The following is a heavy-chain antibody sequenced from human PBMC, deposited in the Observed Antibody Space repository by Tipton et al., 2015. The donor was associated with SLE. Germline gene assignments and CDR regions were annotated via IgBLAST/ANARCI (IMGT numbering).Heavy chain of an antibody. CDR1: GGSISNYY. CDR2: IFYTGNT. Sequence: TLSLTCTVSGGSISNYYWSWIRQPPGKGLEWIGNIFYTGNTNYNPSLKSRITISIDTSKKSFSLKMTSATAADTAVYYCARHNWAYFDSWGQGTLVTVSS. V-gene: IGHV4-59*01. D-gene: IGHD1-20*01. CDR3: ARHNWAYFDS. J-gene: IGHJ4*02.